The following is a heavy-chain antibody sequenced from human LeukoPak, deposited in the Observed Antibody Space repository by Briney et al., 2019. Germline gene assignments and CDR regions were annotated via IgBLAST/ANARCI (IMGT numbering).Heavy chain of an antibody. J-gene: IGHJ4*01. CDR3: ARGGEGYSSGLFLRWVY. D-gene: IGHD6-19*01. CDR2: IYPGDSDT. Sequence: GESLKISCKGSGYSFTSYLIGWVRQMPGKGLEWMGIIYPGDSDTRYSPSFQGQVTISADKSISTAYLQWSSLKASDTAMYYFARGGEGYSSGLFLRWVYWGQGTLVTVSS. V-gene: IGHV5-51*01. CDR1: GYSFTSYL.